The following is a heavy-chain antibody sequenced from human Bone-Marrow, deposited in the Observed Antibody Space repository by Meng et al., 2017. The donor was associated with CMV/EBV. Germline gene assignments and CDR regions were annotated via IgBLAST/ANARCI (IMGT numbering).Heavy chain of an antibody. CDR1: GFTFDDYG. CDR3: AKELRSVYYYYGMDV. D-gene: IGHD4-17*01. V-gene: IGHV3-11*04. Sequence: GESLKISCAASGFTFDDYGMSWIRQAPGKGLEWVSYISSSGSTIYYADSVKGRFTISRDNAKNSLYLQMNSLRAEDTAVYYCAKELRSVYYYYGMDVWGQGTTVIVSS. CDR2: ISSSGSTI. J-gene: IGHJ6*02.